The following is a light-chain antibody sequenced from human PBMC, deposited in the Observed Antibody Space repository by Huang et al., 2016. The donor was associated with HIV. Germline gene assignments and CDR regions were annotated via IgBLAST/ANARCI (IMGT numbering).Light chain of an antibody. CDR2: EAS. CDR1: QNIGGS. V-gene: IGKV3-15*01. Sequence: EIVMTQSPATLSVSPGERATLSCRASQNIGGSLAWYQKKPGQAPRLLIYEASTRATGIPARFSGSESGTDFTLTISSLQSEDFAVYYCQQYNDWSAMTFGGGTKVEI. J-gene: IGKJ4*01. CDR3: QQYNDWSAMT.